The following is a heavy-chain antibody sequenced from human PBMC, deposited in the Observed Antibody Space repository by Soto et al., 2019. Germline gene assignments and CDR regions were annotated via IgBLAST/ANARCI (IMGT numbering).Heavy chain of an antibody. CDR1: GFTFSSYG. CDR2: ISYDGSNK. V-gene: IGHV3-30*03. D-gene: IGHD3-22*01. J-gene: IGHJ4*02. CDR3: ATDSRLVEADYYDTPYFDY. Sequence: QVQLVESGGGVVQPGRSLRLSCAASGFTFSSYGMHWVRQAPGKGLEWVAVISYDGSNKYYADSVKGRYTISRDNSKNTLYLQMNSLRAEDTAVYYCATDSRLVEADYYDTPYFDYWGQGTLVTVSS.